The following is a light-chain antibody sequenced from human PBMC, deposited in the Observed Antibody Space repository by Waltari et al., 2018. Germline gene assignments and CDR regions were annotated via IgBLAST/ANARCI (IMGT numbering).Light chain of an antibody. CDR2: AAS. Sequence: IQMTPSPSSVSASVGDGVTITCRASRDITTWLAWYQQKPGEAPKLLIYAASNLESGGPSRFSGGGSGTEFTLTISSLQPEDFATYYCQQADSFPLTFGGGTKVESK. CDR1: RDITTW. V-gene: IGKV1-12*01. J-gene: IGKJ4*01. CDR3: QQADSFPLT.